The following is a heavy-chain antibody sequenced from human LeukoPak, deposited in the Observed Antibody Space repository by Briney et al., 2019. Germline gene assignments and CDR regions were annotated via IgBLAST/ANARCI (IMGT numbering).Heavy chain of an antibody. Sequence: GGSLRLSCAAFGFTVNSNYMSWVRQAPGKGLEWVSVIYSGGSTYYADSVKGRFTISRDNSKNTLYLQMNSLRAEDTAVYYCARDSAGFGELTDAFDIWGQGTMVTVSS. J-gene: IGHJ3*02. CDR2: IYSGGST. V-gene: IGHV3-53*01. CDR3: ARDSAGFGELTDAFDI. D-gene: IGHD3-10*01. CDR1: GFTVNSNY.